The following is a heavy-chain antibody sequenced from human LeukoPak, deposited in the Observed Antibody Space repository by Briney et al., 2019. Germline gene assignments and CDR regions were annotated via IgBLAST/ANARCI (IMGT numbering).Heavy chain of an antibody. CDR1: GGSFSGYY. V-gene: IGHV4-34*01. Sequence: PSETLSLTCAVYGGSFSGYYWSWIRQPPGKGLEWIGEINHSGSPNYNPSLKSRGTISGDTSKNQFSLKLSSVTAADTAVYYCARALRTNFDYWGQGTLVTISS. J-gene: IGHJ4*02. CDR3: ARALRTNFDY. CDR2: INHSGSP. D-gene: IGHD4-17*01.